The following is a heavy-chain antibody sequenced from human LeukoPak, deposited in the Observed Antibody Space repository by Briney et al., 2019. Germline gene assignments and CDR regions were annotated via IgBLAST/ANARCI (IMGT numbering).Heavy chain of an antibody. CDR2: ISYDGSNK. D-gene: IGHD5-12*01. CDR1: GFTFSSYA. CDR3: ARDKFPYGGYGYFQH. J-gene: IGHJ1*01. Sequence: GGSLRLSCAASGFTFSSYAMHWVRQAPGKGLEWVAVISYDGSNKYYADSVKGRFTISRDNSKNTLYLQMNSLRAEDTAVYYCARDKFPYGGYGYFQHWGQGTLVTVSS. V-gene: IGHV3-30*04.